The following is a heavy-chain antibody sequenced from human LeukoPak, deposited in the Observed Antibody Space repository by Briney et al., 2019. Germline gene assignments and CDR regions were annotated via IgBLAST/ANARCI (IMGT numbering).Heavy chain of an antibody. CDR2: ISNDGGGT. V-gene: IGHV3-23*01. CDR1: GFTFSTYD. CDR3: AKGSSGYFVDL. J-gene: IGHJ5*02. Sequence: GGSLRLSCAASGFTFSTYDMGWVRQAPGKGLEWVSAISNDGGGTNYADFVKGRFTISRDNSKNTLFLQMNSLRAEDTALYYCAKGSSGYFVDLWGQGTLVTVSS. D-gene: IGHD3-22*01.